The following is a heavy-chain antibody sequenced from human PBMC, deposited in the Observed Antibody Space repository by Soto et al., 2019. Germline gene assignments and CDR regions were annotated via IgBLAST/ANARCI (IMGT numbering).Heavy chain of an antibody. D-gene: IGHD3-16*01. J-gene: IGHJ3*02. CDR2: IYYSGST. CDR1: GGSISSGDYY. Sequence: PSETLSLTCTVSGGSISSGDYYWSWIRHPPGTCLEWIGYIYYSGSTDYNPSLKSRVPISVDTSKNQFSLKLSSVTAADTAVYYCPRDPSSTSMRFPFGIWGQGTMVTVSS. V-gene: IGHV4-30-4*01. CDR3: PRDPSSTSMRFPFGI.